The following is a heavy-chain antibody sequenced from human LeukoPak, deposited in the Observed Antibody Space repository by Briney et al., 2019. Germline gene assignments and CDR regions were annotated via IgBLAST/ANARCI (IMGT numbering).Heavy chain of an antibody. V-gene: IGHV4-61*02. CDR1: GDSISSARYY. Sequence: PSETLSLTCSVSGDSISSARYYWSWIRQPAGKGLEWIGRIYTSGSTDYNPSLKSRVTISVDTSKNQFSLKLSSVTAADTAVYYCARVSSRRLPPSYSYDRRNYFDYWGQGTLVTVSS. J-gene: IGHJ4*02. CDR3: ARVSSRRLPPSYSYDRRNYFDY. D-gene: IGHD3-22*01. CDR2: IYTSGST.